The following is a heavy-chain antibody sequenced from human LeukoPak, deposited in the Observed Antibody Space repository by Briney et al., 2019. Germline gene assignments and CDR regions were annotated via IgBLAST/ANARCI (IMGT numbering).Heavy chain of an antibody. D-gene: IGHD6-19*01. Sequence: GASVKVSCKASGGTFSSYAISWVRQAPGQGLEWMGRIIPILGIANYAQKFQGRVTITADKSTSTAYMELSSLRSEDTAVYYCAREPTYSSGRGYFDYWGQGTLVTVSS. CDR2: IIPILGIA. CDR3: AREPTYSSGRGYFDY. V-gene: IGHV1-69*10. J-gene: IGHJ4*02. CDR1: GGTFSSYA.